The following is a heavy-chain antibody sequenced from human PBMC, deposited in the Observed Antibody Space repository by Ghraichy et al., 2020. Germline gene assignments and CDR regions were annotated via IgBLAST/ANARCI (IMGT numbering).Heavy chain of an antibody. D-gene: IGHD3-3*01. CDR1: GFTFRNYA. J-gene: IGHJ4*02. CDR2: IQSNYVT. V-gene: IGHV3-23*03. Sequence: GSLRLSCAAAGFTFRNYAMSWVRQTPGKGLEWVSLIQSNYVTFYGDSVRGRFTISRDNSKETLYLQMDTLRVEDTAIYYCAKWLRSGFYLVDYWGQGTLVTVSS. CDR3: AKWLRSGFYLVDY.